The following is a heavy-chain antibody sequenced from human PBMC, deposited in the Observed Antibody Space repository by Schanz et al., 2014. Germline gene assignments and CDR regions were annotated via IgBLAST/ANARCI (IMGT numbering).Heavy chain of an antibody. D-gene: IGHD3-16*01. CDR3: ASDYNYFETEAP. J-gene: IGHJ5*02. CDR2: IWYDGSNK. Sequence: QVQLVESGGGVVQPGRSLRLSCAASGFTFSSYGMHWVRQAPGKGLEWVAIIWYDGSNKYYADSVKGRFTISRDNSKNTLYVQMNSLRAEDTAVYYCASDYNYFETEAPWGQGTLVTVSS. V-gene: IGHV3-33*01. CDR1: GFTFSSYG.